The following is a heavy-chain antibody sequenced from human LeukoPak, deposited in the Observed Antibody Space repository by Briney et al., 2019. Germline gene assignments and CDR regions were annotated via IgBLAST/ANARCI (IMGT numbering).Heavy chain of an antibody. J-gene: IGHJ4*02. Sequence: SVKVSCKASGGTFSSYAISWVRQAPGQGLEWMGRIIPILGIANYAQKFQGRVTITADKSTSTAYMELSSLRSEDTAVYYCARERTVLEAEWDDYWGQGTLVTVSS. CDR2: IIPILGIA. D-gene: IGHD1-26*01. CDR1: GGTFSSYA. V-gene: IGHV1-69*04. CDR3: ARERTVLEAEWDDY.